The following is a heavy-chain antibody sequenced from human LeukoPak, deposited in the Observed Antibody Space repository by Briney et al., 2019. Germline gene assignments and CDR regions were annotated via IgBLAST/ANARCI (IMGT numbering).Heavy chain of an antibody. CDR3: ARDQGLLVVAGRFGY. CDR1: GFTFSSYS. CDR2: ISSSYSYI. Sequence: PGGSLRLSCAASGFTFSSYSMNWVRQAPGKGLEWVSSISSSYSYIYNADSVKGRFTISRDNAKNSLYLQMNSLRAEDTAVYYCARDQGLLVVAGRFGYWGQGTLVTVSS. J-gene: IGHJ4*02. V-gene: IGHV3-21*01. D-gene: IGHD6-19*01.